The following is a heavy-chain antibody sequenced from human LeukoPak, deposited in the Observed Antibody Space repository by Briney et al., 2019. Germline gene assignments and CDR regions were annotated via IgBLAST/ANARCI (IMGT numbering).Heavy chain of an antibody. J-gene: IGHJ4*02. CDR3: ARLYLPATRFDY. CDR2: ISPYNGNT. D-gene: IGHD5-24*01. CDR1: GYTFTNYG. V-gene: IGHV1-18*01. Sequence: GASVKVSCKTSGYTFTNYGISWVRQAPGQGLEWMGWISPYNGNTKYAQNLQGRVTMTTDTSTTTAYMELRSLRSDDTAVYYCARLYLPATRFDYWGQGTLVTVSS.